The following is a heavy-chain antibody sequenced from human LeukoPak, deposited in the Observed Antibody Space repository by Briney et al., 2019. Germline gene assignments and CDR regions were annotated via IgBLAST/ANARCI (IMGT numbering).Heavy chain of an antibody. D-gene: IGHD5-18*01. J-gene: IGHJ3*02. Sequence: SETLSLTCAVYGGSFSGYYWSWIRQPPGKGLEWIGYIYYSGSTYYNPSLKSRVTISVDTSKNQFSLKLSSVTAADTAVYYCARENVDTAMVGAFDIWGQGTMVTVSS. CDR3: ARENVDTAMVGAFDI. CDR2: IYYSGST. V-gene: IGHV4-30-4*01. CDR1: GGSFSGYY.